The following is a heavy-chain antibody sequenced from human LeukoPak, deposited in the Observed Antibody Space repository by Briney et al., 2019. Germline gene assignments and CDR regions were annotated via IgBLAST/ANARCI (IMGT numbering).Heavy chain of an antibody. D-gene: IGHD1-1*01. CDR1: GFTFSTYA. V-gene: IGHV3-23*01. CDR3: VKRSGRGTFYFAS. Sequence: PGGSLRLSCEASGFTFSTYAMSWVRQAPGKGVEWVSSISNDGDRTYYGDSVKGRFTISRAISKNTLYLQMNSLRVDDTAVYYCVKRSGRGTFYFASWGQGALVTVSS. CDR2: ISNDGDRT. J-gene: IGHJ4*02.